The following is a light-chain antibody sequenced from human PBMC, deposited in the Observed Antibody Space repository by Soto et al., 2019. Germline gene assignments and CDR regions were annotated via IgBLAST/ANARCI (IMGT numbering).Light chain of an antibody. CDR1: SSDVGSYNL. J-gene: IGLJ1*01. CDR2: DVS. Sequence: QSALTQPASVSGSPGQSITISCTGTSSDVGSYNLVSWYQQHPGKAPKPMIYDVSKRPSGVSNRFSGSKSGNTASLTISGLQAEDEADYYCSSYTTISTYVFGTGTKVTVL. V-gene: IGLV2-14*02. CDR3: SSYTTISTYV.